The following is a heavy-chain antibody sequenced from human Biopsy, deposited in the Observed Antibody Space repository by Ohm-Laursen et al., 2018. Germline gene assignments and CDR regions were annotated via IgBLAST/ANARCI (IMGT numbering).Heavy chain of an antibody. CDR3: ARNTGWYGDLYYFDY. Sequence: ASVKVSCNASGYSFTSYYMHWVRQAPGQGLEWMGMINPSGSTTSYPQIFQGRVTMTRDTSKSTVYMELSSLRSADTAVYFCARNTGWYGDLYYFDYWGQGTTVIVSS. CDR1: GYSFTSYY. J-gene: IGHJ4*02. V-gene: IGHV1-46*01. CDR2: INPSGSTT. D-gene: IGHD6-19*01.